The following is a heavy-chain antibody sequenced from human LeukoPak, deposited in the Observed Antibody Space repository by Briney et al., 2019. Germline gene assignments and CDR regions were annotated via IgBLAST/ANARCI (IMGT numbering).Heavy chain of an antibody. CDR1: GFMFSDYY. D-gene: IGHD6-19*01. J-gene: IGHJ4*02. CDR3: AREYSSGWYLDY. V-gene: IGHV3-11*05. Sequence: GGSLRLSCAASGFMFSDYYMSWIRQAPGKGLEWVSYISSSSSYTNYADSVKGRFTISRDNAKNSLYLQMNSLRAEYTAVYYCAREYSSGWYLDYWGQGTLVTVSS. CDR2: ISSSSSYT.